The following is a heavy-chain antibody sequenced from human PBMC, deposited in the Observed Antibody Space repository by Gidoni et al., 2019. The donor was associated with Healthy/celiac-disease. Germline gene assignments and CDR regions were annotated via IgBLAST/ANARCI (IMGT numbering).Heavy chain of an antibody. CDR1: GGSISSYY. CDR3: ARHPTYYYGSGKSAFEI. CDR2: IYYSGST. J-gene: IGHJ3*02. D-gene: IGHD3-10*01. Sequence: QVQLQESGPGLVKPSETLSLPCTVPGGSISSYYWSWIRQPPGKGLEWIGYIYYSGSTNYNPSLKSRVTISVDTSKNQFSLKLSSVTAADTAVYYCARHPTYYYGSGKSAFEIWGQGTMVTVSS. V-gene: IGHV4-59*08.